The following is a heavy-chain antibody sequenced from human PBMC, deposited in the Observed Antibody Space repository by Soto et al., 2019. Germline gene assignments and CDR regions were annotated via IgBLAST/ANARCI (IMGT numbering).Heavy chain of an antibody. Sequence: PGESLKISCKASGYTFTSYWIGWVRQIPGKGLEWMGIIYPGDSDTRYTPSFQGQVTISADKSISTPYLQWSSLKASDTAMYYCARRGSSWFYDAFDIWGQGTMVTVSS. CDR3: ARRGSSWFYDAFDI. CDR1: GYTFTSYW. CDR2: IYPGDSDT. V-gene: IGHV5-51*01. D-gene: IGHD6-13*01. J-gene: IGHJ3*02.